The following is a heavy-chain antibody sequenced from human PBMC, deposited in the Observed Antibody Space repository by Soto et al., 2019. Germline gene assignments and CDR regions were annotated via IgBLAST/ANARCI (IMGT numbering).Heavy chain of an antibody. J-gene: IGHJ4*02. CDR2: ISYDGSNK. Sequence: GGSLRLSCAASGFTFSSYGMHWVRQAPGKGLEWVAVISYDGSNKYYADSVKGRFTISRDNSKNTLYLQMNSLRAEDTAVYYCAKRRSAGGYVDYWGQGTLVTVSS. CDR1: GFTFSSYG. CDR3: AKRRSAGGYVDY. V-gene: IGHV3-30*18. D-gene: IGHD3-16*01.